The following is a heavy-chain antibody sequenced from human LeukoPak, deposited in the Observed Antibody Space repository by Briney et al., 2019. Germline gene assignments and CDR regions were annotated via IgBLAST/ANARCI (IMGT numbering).Heavy chain of an antibody. V-gene: IGHV3-64*01. CDR3: ARGSFVVVVAAVGGMDV. J-gene: IGHJ6*02. D-gene: IGHD2-15*01. Sequence: GGSLRLSCAASGFTFSSYAMHWVRQAPGKGLEYVSAISSNGGSTYYANSVKGRFTISRDNSKNTLYLQMGSLRAEDMAVYYCARGSFVVVVAAVGGMDVWGQGTTVTVSS. CDR1: GFTFSSYA. CDR2: ISSNGGST.